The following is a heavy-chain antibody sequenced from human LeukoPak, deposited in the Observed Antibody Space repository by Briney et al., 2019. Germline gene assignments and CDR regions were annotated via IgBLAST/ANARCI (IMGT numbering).Heavy chain of an antibody. D-gene: IGHD2-15*01. CDR3: TTDVTGYCSGGSCPPGY. CDR1: GFTFSNAW. J-gene: IGHJ4*02. V-gene: IGHV3-15*01. CDR2: IKSKTDGGTT. Sequence: GGSLRLSCAASGFTFSNAWMSWVRQAPGKRLEWVGRIKSKTDGGTTDYAAPVKGRFTISRDDSKNTLYLQMNSLKTEDTAVYYCTTDVTGYCSGGSCPPGYWGQGTLVTVSS.